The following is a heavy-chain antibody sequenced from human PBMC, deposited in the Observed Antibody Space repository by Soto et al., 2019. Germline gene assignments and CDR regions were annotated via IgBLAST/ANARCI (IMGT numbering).Heavy chain of an antibody. CDR1: GYPFTTYY. D-gene: IGHD4-17*01. V-gene: IGHV1-46*01. Sequence: QVQLVQSGAEVKNPGASVKVSCKASGYPFTTYYMHWLRQARGQGLEWMGIITPPSGSTRYEQKCQDRVTLTRNTSTSTVYKELSSLRSKDTAVYFCARAVSTKTAPIEYWGQGTVVTVPS. CDR2: ITPPSGST. CDR3: ARAVSTKTAPIEY. J-gene: IGHJ4*02.